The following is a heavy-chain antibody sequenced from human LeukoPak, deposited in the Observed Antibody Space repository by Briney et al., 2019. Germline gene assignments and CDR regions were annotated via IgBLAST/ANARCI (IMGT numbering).Heavy chain of an antibody. CDR3: ARELTYYYDSSGYYFDY. CDR1: GYSFTSYW. Sequence: GESLKISCKGSGYSFTSYWIGWVRQMPGKGLEWMGIIYPGGSDTRYSPSFQGQVTISADKSISTAYLQWSSLKASDTALYYCARELTYYYDSSGYYFDYWGQGTLVTVSS. D-gene: IGHD3-22*01. CDR2: IYPGGSDT. J-gene: IGHJ4*02. V-gene: IGHV5-51*01.